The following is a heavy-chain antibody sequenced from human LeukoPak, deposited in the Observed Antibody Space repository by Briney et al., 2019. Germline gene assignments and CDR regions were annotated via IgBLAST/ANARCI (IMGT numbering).Heavy chain of an antibody. J-gene: IGHJ4*02. D-gene: IGHD3-16*02. CDR3: ARERYDYVWGSYRYTSFDY. CDR2: INHSGST. V-gene: IGHV4-34*01. CDR1: GGSFSGYY. Sequence: PSETLSLTCTVYGGSFSGYYWSWIRQPPGKGLEWSGEINHSGSTNYNPSLKSRVTISVDTSKNQFSLKLSSVTAADTAVYYCARERYDYVWGSYRYTSFDYWGQGTLVTVSS.